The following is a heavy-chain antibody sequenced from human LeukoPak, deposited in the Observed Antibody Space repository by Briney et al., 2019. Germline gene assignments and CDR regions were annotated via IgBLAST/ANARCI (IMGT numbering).Heavy chain of an antibody. CDR3: ARVPMATISLDI. CDR1: GGTFSSYA. V-gene: IGHV1-69*04. D-gene: IGHD5-24*01. Sequence: ASVKVSCKASGGTFSSYAISWVRQAPGQGLEWMGRIIPILGIANYAQKFQGRVTITADKSTSTAYMELSGLRSEDTAVYYCARVPMATISLDIWGQGTMVTVSS. CDR2: IIPILGIA. J-gene: IGHJ3*02.